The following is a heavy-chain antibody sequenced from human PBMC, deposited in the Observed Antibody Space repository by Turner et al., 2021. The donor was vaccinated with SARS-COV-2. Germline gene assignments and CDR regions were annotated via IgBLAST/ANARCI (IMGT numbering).Heavy chain of an antibody. V-gene: IGHV3-30*18. Sequence: QVQLVESGGGVVQPGRSLRLSCAATGFTFSSYGMHWVRQATGKGLEWVAVISYDGSNKYYVDSVKGRFTISRDNSKNTLYLQMNSLRAEDTAVYYCAKMMFGGWSGFDYWGQGTLVTVSS. CDR2: ISYDGSNK. D-gene: IGHD3-10*02. J-gene: IGHJ4*02. CDR1: GFTFSSYG. CDR3: AKMMFGGWSGFDY.